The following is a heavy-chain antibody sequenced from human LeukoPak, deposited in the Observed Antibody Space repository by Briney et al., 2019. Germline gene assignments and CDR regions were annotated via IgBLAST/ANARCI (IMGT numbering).Heavy chain of an antibody. V-gene: IGHV3-7*05. CDR2: IKPDGSEK. J-gene: IGHJ4*02. Sequence: PGGSLRLSCEASGLTLSRFWMSWVRQAPGKGLERVANIKPDGSEKNYLDSVKGRFTISRDNAKNSLYLQMNRLRAEDTAVYFCMRPPTANGIDYWGQGTLVTVSS. CDR3: MRPPTANGIDY. CDR1: GLTLSRFW. D-gene: IGHD1-1*01.